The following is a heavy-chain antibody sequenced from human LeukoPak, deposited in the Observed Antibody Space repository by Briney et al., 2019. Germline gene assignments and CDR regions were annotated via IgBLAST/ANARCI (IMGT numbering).Heavy chain of an antibody. CDR2: INPNSGNT. V-gene: IGHV1-8*02. CDR1: GYTFTGYY. Sequence: ASVKVSCKASGYTFTGYYMHWVRQAPGQGLEWMGWINPNSGNTGYAQKFQGRVTMTRNTSISTAYMELSSLRSEDTAVYYCARGGLLRYFDWSTLQGFEFVWGQGTTVTVSS. J-gene: IGHJ6*02. D-gene: IGHD3-9*01. CDR3: ARGGLLRYFDWSTLQGFEFV.